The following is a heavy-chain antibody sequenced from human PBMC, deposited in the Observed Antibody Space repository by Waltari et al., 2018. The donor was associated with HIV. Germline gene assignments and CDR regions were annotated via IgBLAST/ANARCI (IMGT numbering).Heavy chain of an antibody. Sequence: EVQLVESGGGLIQPGGSLRLSCAASGFTVSSNYMSWVRQAPGKGLEWVSVIYSGGSTYYADSVKGRFTISRDNSKNTLYLQMNSLRAEDTAVYYCARLGWYYGSGSYYKVGYYFDYWGQGTLVTVSS. J-gene: IGHJ4*02. CDR3: ARLGWYYGSGSYYKVGYYFDY. V-gene: IGHV3-53*01. D-gene: IGHD3-10*01. CDR2: IYSGGST. CDR1: GFTVSSNY.